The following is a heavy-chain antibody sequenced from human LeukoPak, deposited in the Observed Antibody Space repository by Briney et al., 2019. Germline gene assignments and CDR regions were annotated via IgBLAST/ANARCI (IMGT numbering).Heavy chain of an antibody. J-gene: IGHJ4*02. D-gene: IGHD6-13*01. CDR1: GFTFSSYA. CDR2: ISDSGGST. V-gene: IGHV3-23*01. Sequence: GGSLRLSCAASGFTFSSYAMSWVRQAPGKGLEWVSAISDSGGSTYYADSVKGRFTISRDNSKNTLYLQMNSLRAEDTAVYYCAKNLNPGIDQIFSYWGQGTLVTVSS. CDR3: AKNLNPGIDQIFSY.